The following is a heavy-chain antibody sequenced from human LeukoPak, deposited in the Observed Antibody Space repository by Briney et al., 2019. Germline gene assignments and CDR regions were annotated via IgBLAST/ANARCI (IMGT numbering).Heavy chain of an antibody. J-gene: IGHJ4*02. CDR2: IYHSGST. V-gene: IGHV4-4*02. D-gene: IGHD6-19*01. Sequence: SETLSLTCAVSGGSISSSNWWGWVRPPPGKGLEWIGEIYHSGSTKDNPSLKSRVTMSVDKSKNQFSLKLSSVTAADTAVYYCARDSSGWSLRYWGQGTLVTVSS. CDR3: ARDSSGWSLRY. CDR1: GGSISSSNW.